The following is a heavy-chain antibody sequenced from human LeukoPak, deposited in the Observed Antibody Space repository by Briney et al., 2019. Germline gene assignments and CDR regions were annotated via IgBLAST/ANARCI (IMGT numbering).Heavy chain of an antibody. D-gene: IGHD5-24*01. CDR2: ISSSFSNT. Sequence: GGSLRLSCAASGFTLSSYSMNWVRQAPGKGLEWVSSISSSFSNTHYADSVKGRFTISRDNATNSLYMQMNSLRAEDTAVYYCVRGDGRDYWGQGTLVTVSS. V-gene: IGHV3-21*01. J-gene: IGHJ4*02. CDR3: VRGDGRDY. CDR1: GFTLSSYS.